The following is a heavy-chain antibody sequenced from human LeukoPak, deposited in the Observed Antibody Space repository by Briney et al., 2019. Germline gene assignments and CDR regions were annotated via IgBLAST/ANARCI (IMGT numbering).Heavy chain of an antibody. V-gene: IGHV4-61*02. CDR1: GGSISSGSYY. CDR3: ARHGGLGVTTSPHFDY. CDR2: IYTSGST. J-gene: IGHJ4*02. Sequence: SETLSLTCTVSGGSISSGSYYWSWIRQPAGKGLEWIGRIYTSGSTNYNPSLKSRVTISVDTSKNQFSLKLSSVTAADTAVYYCARHGGLGVTTSPHFDYWGQGTLVTVSP. D-gene: IGHD4-11*01.